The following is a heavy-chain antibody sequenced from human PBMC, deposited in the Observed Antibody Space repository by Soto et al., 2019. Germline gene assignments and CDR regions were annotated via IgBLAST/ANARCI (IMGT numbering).Heavy chain of an antibody. J-gene: IGHJ3*02. D-gene: IGHD3-3*01. CDR3: ARDVTIFGVAPDAFDI. V-gene: IGHV1-46*01. CDR2: INPSGGST. CDR1: GYTFTSYY. Sequence: ASVKVSCKASGYTFTSYYMHWVRQAPGQGLEWMGIINPSGGSTSYAQKFQGRVTMTRDTSTSTVYMELSSLRSEDTAVYYCARDVTIFGVAPDAFDIWGQGTMGTVSS.